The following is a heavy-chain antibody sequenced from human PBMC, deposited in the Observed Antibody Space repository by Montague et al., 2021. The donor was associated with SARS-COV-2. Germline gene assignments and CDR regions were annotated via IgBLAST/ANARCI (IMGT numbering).Heavy chain of an antibody. Sequence: SETLSLTCTVSGGSISSYYWTWIRQPPGKGLESIGYIYHNGSTKYNPSLKSRVTISVDTSKNQFSLKPSSVSVADTAVYYCARGGGNSADYYNYTMDVWGQGTTVTVSS. CDR3: ARGGGNSADYYNYTMDV. CDR1: GGSISSYY. J-gene: IGHJ6*02. CDR2: IYHNGST. V-gene: IGHV4-59*01. D-gene: IGHD4-23*01.